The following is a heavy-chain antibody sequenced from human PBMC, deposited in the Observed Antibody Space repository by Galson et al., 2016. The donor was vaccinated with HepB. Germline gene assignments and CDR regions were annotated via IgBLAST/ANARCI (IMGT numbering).Heavy chain of an antibody. CDR3: AGYCSGAGYTGALDI. V-gene: IGHV4-61*01. Sequence: ETLSLTCTVSGGSLSRGRYYWRWIRQPPGKGLEWIGYVFYTGSARYNPSLKSRVTISVDPSKNQLSLDLRSVPAADTAVYFCAGYCSGAGYTGALDIWGQGTTVTV. J-gene: IGHJ6*02. CDR1: GGSLSRGRYY. CDR2: VFYTGSA. D-gene: IGHD2-15*01.